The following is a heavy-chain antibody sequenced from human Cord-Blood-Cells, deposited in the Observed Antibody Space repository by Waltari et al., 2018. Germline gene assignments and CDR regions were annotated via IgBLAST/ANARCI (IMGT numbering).Heavy chain of an antibody. J-gene: IGHJ4*02. CDR2: IYHSGST. V-gene: IGHV4-38-2*01. CDR1: GYSISRGYY. D-gene: IGHD2-21*01. CDR3: ARSGVGFCGGDCYWFDY. Sequence: QVQLQESGPGLVQPSETLSLTCAVSGYSISRGYYWGWIRQPPGKGLEWIGSIYHSGSTYYNPSLKSRVTISVDTSKNQFSLKLSSVTAADTAVYYCARSGVGFCGGDCYWFDYWGQGTLVTVSS.